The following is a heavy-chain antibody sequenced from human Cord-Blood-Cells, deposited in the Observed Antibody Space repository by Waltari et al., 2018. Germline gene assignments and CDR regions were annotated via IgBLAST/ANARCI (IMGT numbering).Heavy chain of an antibody. V-gene: IGHV4-34*04. CDR2: INQSGST. CDR1: GGSFSGYY. D-gene: IGHD2-2*01. CDR3: ARGRGCSSTSCYFDY. J-gene: IGHJ4*02. Sequence: QVQLQQWGAGLLKPSETLSLTCAVYGGSFSGYYWSWIRQPPGKGLEWIGEINQSGSTNKNPSLKSRGSISVDTSKTQFSLKLSSVTAADTAVYYCARGRGCSSTSCYFDYWGQGTLVTVSS.